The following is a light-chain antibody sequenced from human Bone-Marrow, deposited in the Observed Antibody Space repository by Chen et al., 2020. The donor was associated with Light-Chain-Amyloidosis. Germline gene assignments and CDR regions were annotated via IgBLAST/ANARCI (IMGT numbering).Light chain of an antibody. J-gene: IGLJ3*02. CDR3: QVWDRSSDRPV. CDR1: NIGSTS. Sequence: SYVLTQPSSVSVAPGQTATIACGGNNIGSTSVHWYQQTPGQAPLLVVYDDSDRPSGIPERWSGSNAGNRATLTRSRVDAGDEGDYSCQVWDRSSDRPVFGGGTKLTVL. V-gene: IGLV3-21*02. CDR2: DDS.